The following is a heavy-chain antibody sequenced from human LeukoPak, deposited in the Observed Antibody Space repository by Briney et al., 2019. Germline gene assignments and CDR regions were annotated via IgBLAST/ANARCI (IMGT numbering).Heavy chain of an antibody. CDR3: AVPQWELLN. CDR1: GFTFSIYT. J-gene: IGHJ4*02. D-gene: IGHD1-26*01. V-gene: IGHV3-23*01. CDR2: ISAGGGSAGSGTT. Sequence: PGGSLRLSCAASGFTFSIYTMSWVRQAPGKGLEWVSAISAGGGSAGSGTTYYADSVMGRFTISRDNSKNTLYLQMDSLRADDTAVYFCAVPQWELLNWGQGTLVTVSS.